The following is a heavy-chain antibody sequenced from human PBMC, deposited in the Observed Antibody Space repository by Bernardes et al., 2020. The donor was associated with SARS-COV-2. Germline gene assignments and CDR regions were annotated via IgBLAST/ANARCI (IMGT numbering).Heavy chain of an antibody. CDR3: AKHPENGYDFGAFDM. D-gene: IGHD5-12*01. CDR1: GFTFSTDA. V-gene: IGHV3-23*01. CDR2: ISDGGVTT. J-gene: IGHJ3*02. Sequence: GGSLRLSCAASGFTFSTDAMTWVRQAPGKGLEWVSTISDGGVTTYHADSVKGRFTISRDNSKNMLYLHMNSLRADDTAVYYCAKHPENGYDFGAFDMWGQGTRVTVSS.